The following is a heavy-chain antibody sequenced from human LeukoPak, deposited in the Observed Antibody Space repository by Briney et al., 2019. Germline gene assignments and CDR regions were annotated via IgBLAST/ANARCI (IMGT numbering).Heavy chain of an antibody. V-gene: IGHV1-18*01. Sequence: GASVKVSCKASGYAFTGYGISWVRQAPGQGLEWMGWISAYNGNTNYAQRLQGRVTMTTDTSTSTAYMELRSLRSDDTAVYYCARVVDIVASISARGAFDIWGQGTMVTVSS. CDR3: ARVVDIVASISARGAFDI. J-gene: IGHJ3*02. CDR2: ISAYNGNT. D-gene: IGHD5-12*01. CDR1: GYAFTGYG.